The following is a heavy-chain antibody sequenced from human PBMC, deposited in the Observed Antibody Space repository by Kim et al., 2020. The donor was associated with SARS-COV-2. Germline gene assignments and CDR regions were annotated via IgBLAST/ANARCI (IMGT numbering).Heavy chain of an antibody. CDR1: GFTFSSYC. V-gene: IGHV3-21*01. CDR2: ISSSSSYI. CDR3: AREADDSSGSPYGMDV. Sequence: GGSLRLSCAASGFTFSSYCMNWVRQAPGKGLEWVSSISSSSSYIYYADSVKGRFTISRDNAKNSLYLQMNSLRAEDTAVYYCAREADDSSGSPYGMDVWGQGTTVTVSS. D-gene: IGHD3-22*01. J-gene: IGHJ6*02.